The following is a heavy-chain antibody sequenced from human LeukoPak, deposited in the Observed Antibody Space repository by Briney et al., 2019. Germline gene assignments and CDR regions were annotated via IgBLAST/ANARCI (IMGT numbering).Heavy chain of an antibody. Sequence: PGGSLRLSCAASGFTFSSYAMHWVRQAPDKGLEWVAVISYDGSNKYYADSVKGRFTISRDNSKNTLYLQMNSLRAEDTAVYHCAKIAEMATTYSAFDIWGQGTMVTVSS. CDR2: ISYDGSNK. D-gene: IGHD5-24*01. V-gene: IGHV3-30-3*02. CDR1: GFTFSSYA. CDR3: AKIAEMATTYSAFDI. J-gene: IGHJ3*02.